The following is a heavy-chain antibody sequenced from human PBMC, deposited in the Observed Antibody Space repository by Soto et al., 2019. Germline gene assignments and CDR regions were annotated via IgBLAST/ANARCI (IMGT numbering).Heavy chain of an antibody. D-gene: IGHD1-26*01. CDR3: ALALGPTPGLDY. Sequence: QVQLQESGPGLVKPSQTLSLTCSVSGASTVSHYHWTWIRQPPGKGLEWMGYIFNSGTTVYNPSLTSRLSISMDTSGNHFSLELRSVTAADTAVYYCALALGPTPGLDYWGQGTLVTVSS. J-gene: IGHJ4*02. CDR2: IFNSGTT. V-gene: IGHV4-31*02. CDR1: GASTVSHYH.